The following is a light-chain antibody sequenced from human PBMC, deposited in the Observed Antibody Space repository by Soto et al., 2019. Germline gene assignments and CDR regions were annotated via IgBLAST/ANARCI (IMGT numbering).Light chain of an antibody. J-gene: IGKJ2*01. CDR1: QYISNY. CDR2: TAS. V-gene: IGKV1-39*01. CDR3: QQSYSTPPT. Sequence: DIKMTQSPSSLSASVGDRVTITCRASQYISNYLNWYQQKSGTAPKLLIHTASTLQSGVPLRFSGRGSGPDFTLTISSVQPDDFAIYFCQQSYSTPPTFGQGTTLEIK.